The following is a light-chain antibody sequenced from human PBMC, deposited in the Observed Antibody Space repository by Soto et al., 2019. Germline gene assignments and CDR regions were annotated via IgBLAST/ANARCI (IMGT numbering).Light chain of an antibody. Sequence: EIVLTQSPATLSLSPGERATLSCRATQSVSTYLAWYQQKPGQAPRLLIYGASSRATGIPDRFSGSGSGTDFTLTISRLEPGDFAVYYCQQYGSSPPITFGGGTKVDIK. CDR1: QSVSTY. J-gene: IGKJ4*01. CDR2: GAS. V-gene: IGKV3-20*01. CDR3: QQYGSSPPIT.